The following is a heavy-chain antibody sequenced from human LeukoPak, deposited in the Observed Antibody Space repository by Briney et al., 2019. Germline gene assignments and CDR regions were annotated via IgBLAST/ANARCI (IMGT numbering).Heavy chain of an antibody. V-gene: IGHV3-20*04. CDR3: ARDQGSGINYYYYYMDV. J-gene: IGHJ6*03. Sequence: GGSLRLSCAASGFTFDDYGLSWVRQAPGKGLEWVSTINWNGGSTGYADSVKGRFTISRDNAKNSLYLQMNSLRAEDTAVYYCARDQGSGINYYYYYMDVWGKGTTVTVSS. CDR2: INWNGGST. CDR1: GFTFDDYG. D-gene: IGHD3-10*01.